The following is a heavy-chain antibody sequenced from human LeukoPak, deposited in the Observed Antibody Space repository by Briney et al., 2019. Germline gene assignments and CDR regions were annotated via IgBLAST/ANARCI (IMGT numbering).Heavy chain of an antibody. J-gene: IGHJ3*02. CDR2: IWYDGSNK. CDR1: GFTFSSYG. D-gene: IGHD4-17*01. V-gene: IGHV3-33*01. Sequence: GRSLRLSCAASGFTFSSYGMHWVRQAPGKGLEWVAVIWYDGSNKYYADSVKGRFTISRDNSKNTLYLQMNSLRAEDTALYYCASNYGDYVYAFDIWGQGTMVTVSS. CDR3: ASNYGDYVYAFDI.